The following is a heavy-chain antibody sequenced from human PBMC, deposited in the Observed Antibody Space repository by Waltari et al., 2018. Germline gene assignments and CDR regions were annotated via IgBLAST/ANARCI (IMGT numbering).Heavy chain of an antibody. CDR3: AREECSTSCYYYYYMDV. V-gene: IGHV1-2*02. CDR1: GYTFTGYY. Sequence: QVQLVQSGAEVKKPGASVKVSCKASGYTFTGYYMHWVRQAPGQGLEWMGWINPNSGGTNYAQKFQGRVTMTRDTSISTAYMELSRLRSDDTAVYYFAREECSTSCYYYYYMDVWGKGTTVTISS. D-gene: IGHD2-2*01. J-gene: IGHJ6*03. CDR2: INPNSGGT.